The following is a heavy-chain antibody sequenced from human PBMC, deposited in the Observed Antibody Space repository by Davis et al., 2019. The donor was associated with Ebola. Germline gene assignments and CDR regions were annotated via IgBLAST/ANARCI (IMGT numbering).Heavy chain of an antibody. CDR1: GFTFSSYA. CDR2: MSYDGSNR. V-gene: IGHV3-30-3*01. J-gene: IGHJ5*02. CDR3: ARDPAPGGYCSGGSCFNWFDP. D-gene: IGHD2-15*01. Sequence: GESLKISCEASGFTFSSYAMHWVRQAPGKGLEWVAVMSYDGSNRYYADSVRGRFTISRDNSKNTLYLQINSLTVEDTAVYSCARDPAPGGYCSGGSCFNWFDPWGQGTLVTVSS.